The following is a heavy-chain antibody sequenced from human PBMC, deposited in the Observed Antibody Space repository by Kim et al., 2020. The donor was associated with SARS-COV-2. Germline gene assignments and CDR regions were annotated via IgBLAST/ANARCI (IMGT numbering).Heavy chain of an antibody. CDR1: GYTFTSYG. V-gene: IGHV1-18*01. CDR2: ISAYNGNT. J-gene: IGHJ6*02. CDR3: ARDRVIYCSGGSCYSEGCMDV. D-gene: IGHD2-15*01. Sequence: ASVKVSCKASGYTFTSYGISWVRQAPGQGLEWMGWISAYNGNTNYAQKLQGRVTMTTDTSTSTAYMELRSLRSDDTAVYYCARDRVIYCSGGSCYSEGCMDVWGQGTTVTVSS.